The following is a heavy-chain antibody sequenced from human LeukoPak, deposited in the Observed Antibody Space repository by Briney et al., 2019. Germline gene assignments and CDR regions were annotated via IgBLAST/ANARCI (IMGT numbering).Heavy chain of an antibody. CDR3: ARDQSSGYYGRGDYFDY. D-gene: IGHD3-22*01. CDR2: ISYDGSNK. CDR1: GFTFSSYA. Sequence: GGSLRLSCAASGFTFSSYAMHWVRQAPGKGLEWVAVISYDGSNKYYADSVKGRFTISRDNSKNTLYLQMNSLRAEDTAVYYCARDQSSGYYGRGDYFDYWGQGTLVTVSS. J-gene: IGHJ4*02. V-gene: IGHV3-30-3*01.